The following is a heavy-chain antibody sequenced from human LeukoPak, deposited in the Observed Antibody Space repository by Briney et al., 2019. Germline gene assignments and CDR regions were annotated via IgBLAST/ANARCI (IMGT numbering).Heavy chain of an antibody. J-gene: IGHJ4*02. Sequence: SETLSLTCTVSVCSISSSSYYWRWPREPPGRGREWFGSIYYSGSTYYNPSLKSRVTIYVDTSKNQFSMKLSSVTAADTAVYYCARTYSSRWDWGQGTLVTVSS. CDR2: IYYSGST. D-gene: IGHD6-13*01. CDR1: VCSISSSSYY. V-gene: IGHV4-39*01. CDR3: ARTYSSRWD.